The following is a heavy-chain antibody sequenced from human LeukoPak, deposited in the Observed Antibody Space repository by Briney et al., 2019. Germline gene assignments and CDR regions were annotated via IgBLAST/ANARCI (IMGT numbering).Heavy chain of an antibody. CDR2: IKQDGSEK. D-gene: IGHD3-10*01. CDR1: GFTFSSYW. J-gene: IGHJ4*02. V-gene: IGHV3-7*01. Sequence: PGGSLRLSCAASGFTFSSYWMSWVRQAPGKGLEWVANIKQDGSEKYYVDSVKGRFTISRDNAKNSLYLQMNSLRAEDTAVYYCARGSEYYYGSGVGYWGQGTLVTVSS. CDR3: ARGSEYYYGSGVGY.